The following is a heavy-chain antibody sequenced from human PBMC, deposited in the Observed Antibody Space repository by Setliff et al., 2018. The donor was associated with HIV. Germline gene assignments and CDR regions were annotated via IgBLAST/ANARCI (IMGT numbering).Heavy chain of an antibody. Sequence: GGSLRLSCAASGFTFSTYGMHWVRQAPGKGLEWVAFIRYDGSNKDYADSVKGRFTISRDNSKNTLYLQMNSLRIEDTAVYYCARGYYNSGNYFEYWGQGTLVTVSS. CDR1: GFTFSTYG. J-gene: IGHJ4*02. CDR2: IRYDGSNK. CDR3: ARGYYNSGNYFEY. D-gene: IGHD3-10*01. V-gene: IGHV3-30*02.